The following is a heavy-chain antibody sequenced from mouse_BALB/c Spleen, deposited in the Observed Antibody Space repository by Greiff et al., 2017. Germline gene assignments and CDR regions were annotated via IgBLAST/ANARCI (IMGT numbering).Heavy chain of an antibody. V-gene: IGHV5-4*02. CDR1: GFTFSDYY. J-gene: IGHJ3*01. CDR3: ARDGTVAY. D-gene: IGHD1-1*02. Sequence: EVQVVESGGGLVKPGGSLKLSCAASGFTFSDYYMYWVRQTPEKRLEWVATISDGGSYTYYPDSVKGRFTISRDNAKNNLYLQMSSLKSEDTAMYYCARDGTVAYWGQGTLVTVSA. CDR2: ISDGGSYT.